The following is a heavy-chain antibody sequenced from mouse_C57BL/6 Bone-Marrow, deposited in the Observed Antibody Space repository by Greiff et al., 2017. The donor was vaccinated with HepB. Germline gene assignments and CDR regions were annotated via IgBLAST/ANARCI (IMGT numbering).Heavy chain of an antibody. CDR2: INSDGGST. CDR1: EYEFPSHD. D-gene: IGHD2-2*01. CDR3: ARWGYDPASSYAMDY. Sequence: EVKVVESGGGLVQPGESLKLSCESNEYEFPSHDMSWVRKTPEKRPELVAAINSDGGSTYYPDTMERRFIISRDNTKKTLYLQMSSLRSEDTALYYCARWGYDPASSYAMDYWGQGTSVTVSS. J-gene: IGHJ4*01. V-gene: IGHV5-2*01.